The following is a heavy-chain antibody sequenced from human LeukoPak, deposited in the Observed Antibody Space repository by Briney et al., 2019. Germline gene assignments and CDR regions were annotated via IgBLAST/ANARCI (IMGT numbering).Heavy chain of an antibody. CDR2: IKQDGSEK. V-gene: IGHV3-7*01. J-gene: IGHJ4*02. CDR1: GFTFSNYW. Sequence: GGSLRLSCAASGFTFSNYWLSWVRQAPRRGLEWVANIKQDGSEKYFVDSVKGRFTISRDNAKNSLYLQMNSLRAEDTAVYYCARDEVMWNGFDYWGQGTLVTVSP. D-gene: IGHD1-1*01. CDR3: ARDEVMWNGFDY.